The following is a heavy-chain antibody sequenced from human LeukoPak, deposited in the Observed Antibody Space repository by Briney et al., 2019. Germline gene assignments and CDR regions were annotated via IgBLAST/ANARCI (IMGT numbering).Heavy chain of an antibody. CDR3: ARYDYYDSSGYFYYYMDV. V-gene: IGHV4-59*01. D-gene: IGHD3-22*01. CDR1: GGSISSYY. J-gene: IGHJ6*03. Sequence: PPETLSLTCTVSGGSISSYYWSWIRQPPGKGLEWIGYIYYSGSTNYNPSLKSRVTISVDTSKNQFSLKLSSVTAADTAVYYCARYDYYDSSGYFYYYMDVWGKGTTVTVSS. CDR2: IYYSGST.